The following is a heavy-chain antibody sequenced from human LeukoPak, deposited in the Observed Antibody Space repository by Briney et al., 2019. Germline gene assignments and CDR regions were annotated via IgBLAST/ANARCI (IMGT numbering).Heavy chain of an antibody. CDR1: GFTVSSNY. Sequence: GGSLRLSCAASGFTVSSNYMSWVRQAPGKGLEWVSVIYSGGSTYYEDSVKGRFTISRDNSKNTLYLQMNSLTAEDTAVYYCARDGGWAGEPDAFDIWGQGTMVTVSS. CDR3: ARDGGWAGEPDAFDI. V-gene: IGHV3-53*01. CDR2: IYSGGST. D-gene: IGHD7-27*01. J-gene: IGHJ3*02.